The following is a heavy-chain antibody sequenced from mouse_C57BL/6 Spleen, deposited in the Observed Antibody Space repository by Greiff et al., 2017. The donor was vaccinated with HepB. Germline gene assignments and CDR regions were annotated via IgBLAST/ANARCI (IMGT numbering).Heavy chain of an antibody. Sequence: QVHVKQPGAELVKPGASVKVSCKASGYTFTSYWMHWVKQRPGQGLEWIGRIHPSDSDTNYNQKFKGKATLTVDKSSSTAYMQLSSLTSEDSAVYYCAIWHYGSSGFDYWGQGTTLTVSS. CDR3: AIWHYGSSGFDY. CDR2: IHPSDSDT. J-gene: IGHJ2*01. D-gene: IGHD1-1*01. CDR1: GYTFTSYW. V-gene: IGHV1-74*01.